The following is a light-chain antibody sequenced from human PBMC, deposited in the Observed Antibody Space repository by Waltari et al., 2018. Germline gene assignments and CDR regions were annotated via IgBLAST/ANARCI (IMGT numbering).Light chain of an antibody. Sequence: IQLTQSPSSLSASVGDRVTITCRASQCVTTYLAWYQQKPGKAPNLLISAASTLQSGVPSRFSGSGSGTDFTLTISSLQPEDFATYYCQHLHGYPITFGGGTKVEIK. CDR1: QCVTTY. CDR2: AAS. V-gene: IGKV1-9*01. CDR3: QHLHGYPIT. J-gene: IGKJ4*01.